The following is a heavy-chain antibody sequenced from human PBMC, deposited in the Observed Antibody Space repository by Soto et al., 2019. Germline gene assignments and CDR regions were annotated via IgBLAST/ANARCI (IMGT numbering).Heavy chain of an antibody. Sequence: ASVKVSCKASGYTFTSYYMHWVRQAPGQGLEWMGIINPSGGSTSYAQKFQGRVTMTRDTSTSTVYMELSSLRSGDTAVYYCARGGIFVVVPAANRGAFDIWGQGTMVTVSS. CDR1: GYTFTSYY. V-gene: IGHV1-46*03. D-gene: IGHD2-2*01. CDR3: ARGGIFVVVPAANRGAFDI. J-gene: IGHJ3*02. CDR2: INPSGGST.